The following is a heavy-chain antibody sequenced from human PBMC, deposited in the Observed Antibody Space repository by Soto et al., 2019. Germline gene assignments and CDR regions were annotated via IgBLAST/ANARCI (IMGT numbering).Heavy chain of an antibody. CDR3: AIHESRGWYYFDY. Sequence: QVQLQESGPGLVKPSETLSLTCTVSGGSISSYYWSWIRQPPGKGLEWIGYIYNSGSTNYNPSLKSRVTISVDMSKDQLSLKPNSVTAADTAVYCCAIHESRGWYYFDYWGQGTLVTVSS. J-gene: IGHJ4*02. CDR1: GGSISSYY. CDR2: IYNSGST. V-gene: IGHV4-59*08. D-gene: IGHD6-19*01.